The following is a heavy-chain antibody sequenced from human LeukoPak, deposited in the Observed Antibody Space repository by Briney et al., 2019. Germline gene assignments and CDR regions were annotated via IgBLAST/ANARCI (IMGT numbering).Heavy chain of an antibody. CDR2: VNTNSGGT. CDR1: GYTFTEHS. V-gene: IGHV1-2*02. J-gene: IGHJ1*01. Sequence: ASVKVSCKASGYTFTEHSLYWVRQAPGQGLEWVGWVNTNSGGTSYAQRFQGRVTMTRATSINTAYMELNRLTSEDTAVYYCSRDSVDSSGQGALQHWGQGTLVTVSS. CDR3: SRDSVDSSGQGALQH. D-gene: IGHD3-22*01.